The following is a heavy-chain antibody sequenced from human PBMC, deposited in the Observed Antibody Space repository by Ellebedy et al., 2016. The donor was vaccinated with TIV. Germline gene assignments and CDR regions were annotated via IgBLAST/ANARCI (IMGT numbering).Heavy chain of an antibody. CDR3: ARGPGIAAAGTPNWFDP. J-gene: IGHJ5*02. CDR1: GGSISSSSYY. CDR2: IYYSGST. Sequence: SETLSLXXTVSGGSISSSSYYWGWIRQPPGKGLEWIGSIYYSGSTYYNPSLKSRVTISVDTSKNQFSLKLSSVTAADTAVYYCARGPGIAAAGTPNWFDPWGQGTLVTVSS. V-gene: IGHV4-39*07. D-gene: IGHD6-13*01.